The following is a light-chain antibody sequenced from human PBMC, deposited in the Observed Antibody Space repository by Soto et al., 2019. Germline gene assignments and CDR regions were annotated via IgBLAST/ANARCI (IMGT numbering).Light chain of an antibody. CDR1: SSNIGGNS. CDR2: DDD. J-gene: IGLJ1*01. CDR3: GSWDSSLSAYV. V-gene: IGLV1-51*01. Sequence: QSVMTQPPSGSAAPGQTVTISCSGSSSNIGGNSVSWYQQLPGTAPKLLIYDDDKRPSGIPDRFSGSKSGTSATLGITGFQTGDEADYYCGSWDSSLSAYVFATGTKLTVL.